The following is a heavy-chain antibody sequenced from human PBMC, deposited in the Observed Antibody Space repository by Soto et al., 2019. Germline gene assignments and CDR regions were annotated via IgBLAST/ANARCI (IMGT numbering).Heavy chain of an antibody. J-gene: IGHJ6*02. Sequence: SETLSLTCTVSGGSISSGGYYWSWSRQHPGKGLEWIGYIYYSGSTYYNPSLKSRVTISVDTSKNQFSLKLSSVTAADTAVYYCARGQPHYYYYGMDVWGQGTTVTVSS. CDR1: GGSISSGGYY. CDR2: IYYSGST. V-gene: IGHV4-31*03. CDR3: ARGQPHYYYYGMDV.